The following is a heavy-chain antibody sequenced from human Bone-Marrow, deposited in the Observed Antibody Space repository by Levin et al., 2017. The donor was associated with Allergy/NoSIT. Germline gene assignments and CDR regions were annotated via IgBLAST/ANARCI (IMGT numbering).Heavy chain of an antibody. CDR1: GFMLSYSA. V-gene: IGHV3-30*04. J-gene: IGHJ4*02. D-gene: IGHD6-25*01. CDR2: ISNHGSHT. CDR3: ARDVAGRSGF. Sequence: GGSLRLSCAASGFMLSYSAMHWVRQAPGKGLHWVAFISNHGSHTYYADSVKGRFTISRDNSKNTVHLQMDSLGAEDTAVYYCARDVAGRSGFWGQGTLVTVSS.